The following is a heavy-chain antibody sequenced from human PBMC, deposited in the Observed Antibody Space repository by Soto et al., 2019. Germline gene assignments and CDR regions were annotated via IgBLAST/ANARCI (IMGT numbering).Heavy chain of an antibody. Sequence: SETLSLTCAVSGGSLSSSNWWSWVRQPPGKGLEWIGELFHTGRANYNPSLRSRVAISVDKSKNQFSLRLSSVTATDTAVYYCAREVPQFALGMDVWGQGTTVTVSS. D-gene: IGHD3-10*01. V-gene: IGHV4-4*02. CDR3: AREVPQFALGMDV. J-gene: IGHJ6*02. CDR1: GGSLSSSNW. CDR2: LFHTGRA.